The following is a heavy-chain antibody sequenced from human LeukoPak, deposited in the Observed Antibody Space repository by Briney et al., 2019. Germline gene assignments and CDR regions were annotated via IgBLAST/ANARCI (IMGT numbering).Heavy chain of an antibody. CDR3: ARASQYYDFWSGYYGGAFDI. D-gene: IGHD3-3*01. V-gene: IGHV3-30-3*01. CDR1: GFTFSSYA. CDR2: ISYDGSNK. J-gene: IGHJ3*02. Sequence: GGSLRLSCAASGFTFSSYAMHWARQAPGKGLEWVAVISYDGSNKYYADSVKGRFTISRDNSKNTLYLQMNSLRAEDTAVYYCARASQYYDFWSGYYGGAFDIWGQGTMVTVSS.